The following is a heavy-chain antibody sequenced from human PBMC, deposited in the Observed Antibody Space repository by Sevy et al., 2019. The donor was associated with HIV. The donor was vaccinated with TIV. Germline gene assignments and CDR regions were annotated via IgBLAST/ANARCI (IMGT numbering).Heavy chain of an antibody. J-gene: IGHJ4*02. Sequence: SETLSLTCTVSGGSISTYYWSWIRQTPGKGLEWIGNIYFSGSTNYSPSLKSRVIISVDTSNNQFSLILSSVTAADTAVYYCARSYYDSSGCYDFWGQGTRVTVSS. CDR3: ARSYYDSSGCYDF. V-gene: IGHV4-59*12. CDR2: IYFSGST. CDR1: GGSISTYY. D-gene: IGHD3-22*01.